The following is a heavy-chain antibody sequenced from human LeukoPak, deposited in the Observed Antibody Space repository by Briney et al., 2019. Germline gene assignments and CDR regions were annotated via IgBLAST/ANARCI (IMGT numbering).Heavy chain of an antibody. J-gene: IGHJ4*02. Sequence: PGGSLRLSCAASGFSFSVYWMHWVRQTPGKGLEWVAATSSSDAGTYHADSVRGRFTISRDNSKNTLYLQMNSLRAEDAAVYFCAKAPVTSCRGAYCYPFDSWGQGTLVTVSS. CDR2: TSSSDAGT. CDR3: AKAPVTSCRGAYCYPFDS. CDR1: GFSFSVYW. V-gene: IGHV3-23*01. D-gene: IGHD2-21*01.